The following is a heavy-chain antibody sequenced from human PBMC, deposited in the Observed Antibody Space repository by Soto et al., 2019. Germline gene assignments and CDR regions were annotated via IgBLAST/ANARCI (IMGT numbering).Heavy chain of an antibody. CDR3: AKFLREGYNWPNYYYGFDA. CDR1: GFTFSSYG. J-gene: IGHJ6*02. D-gene: IGHD5-12*01. CDR2: ISYDGINK. V-gene: IGHV3-30*18. Sequence: GGSLRLSCAASGFTFSSYGMHWVRLAPGKGLEWVTLISYDGINKYYADSVRGRFTISRDNSKNTHYLQMDNLRAEDTAVYYCAKFLREGYNWPNYYYGFDAWGLGTTVTVS.